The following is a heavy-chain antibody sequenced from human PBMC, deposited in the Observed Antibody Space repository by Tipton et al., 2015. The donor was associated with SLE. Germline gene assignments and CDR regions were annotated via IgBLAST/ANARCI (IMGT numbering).Heavy chain of an antibody. J-gene: IGHJ4*02. V-gene: IGHV1-2*06. CDR3: ARDRSPEGSFYFVY. CDR2: VNANSGAT. D-gene: IGHD3-10*01. CDR1: EYTFTDYY. Sequence: QLVQSGAEVKKPGASVKVSCKASEYTFTDYYIHWVRQAPGQGLAWMGRVNANSGATKFADIFQGRVTMTRDTSSNTAYMELSSLRSADTAIYYGARDRSPEGSFYFVYLSQGTRVTVSA.